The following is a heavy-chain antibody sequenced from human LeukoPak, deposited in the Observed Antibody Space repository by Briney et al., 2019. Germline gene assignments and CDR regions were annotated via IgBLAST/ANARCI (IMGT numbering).Heavy chain of an antibody. V-gene: IGHV4-61*08. CDR1: GGSISSGDYY. CDR2: IHYSGRT. J-gene: IGHJ4*02. CDR3: ARHDFSNYPVFNY. D-gene: IGHD4-11*01. Sequence: SETLSLTCTVSGGSISSGDYYWIWIRQHPGRGLEWIGYIHYSGRTNYNPSLKSRVTMSVDTSKNQFSLNLSSVTAADTAVYYCARHDFSNYPVFNYWGQGTLVTVSS.